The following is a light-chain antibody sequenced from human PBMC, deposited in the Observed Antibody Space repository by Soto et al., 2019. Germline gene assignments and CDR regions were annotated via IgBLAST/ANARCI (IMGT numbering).Light chain of an antibody. CDR3: QTWGTGLGV. CDR2: LNSDGSH. CDR1: SEHSSYA. J-gene: IGLJ3*02. Sequence: QSVLTQSPSASASLGASVKLTCTLSSEHSSYAIAWHQQQPEKGPRYLMKLNSDGSHSKGDGIPDRFSGSSSGAERYLTISSLQSEDEADYYCQTWGTGLGVFGGGTKLTVL. V-gene: IGLV4-69*01.